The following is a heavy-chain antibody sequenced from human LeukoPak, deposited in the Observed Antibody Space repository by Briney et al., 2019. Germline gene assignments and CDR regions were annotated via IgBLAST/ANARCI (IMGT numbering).Heavy chain of an antibody. V-gene: IGHV1-69*05. CDR3: ARGPTYYYDSSGYSNWFDP. CDR1: GGTFSSYA. D-gene: IGHD3-22*01. Sequence: SVKVSCKASGGTFSSYAISWVRQAPGQGLEWMGRIIPIFGTANYAQKFQGRVTITTDESTSTAYMELSSLRSEDTAVYYCARGPTYYYDSSGYSNWFDPWGQGTLVTASS. CDR2: IIPIFGTA. J-gene: IGHJ5*02.